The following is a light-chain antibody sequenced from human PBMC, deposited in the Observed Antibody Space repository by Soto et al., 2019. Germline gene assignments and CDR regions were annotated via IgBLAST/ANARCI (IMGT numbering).Light chain of an antibody. CDR1: SSNIGSNT. CDR2: SNN. J-gene: IGLJ2*01. Sequence: QSVLTQPPSASGTPGQRVTISCSGSSSNIGSNTVNWYQQLPGTVPKLVIYSNNQRPSGVPDRFSGSKSGTSASLAISGLQSEDEADYYCVAWDDSLNGYVVFGGGTQLTVL. CDR3: VAWDDSLNGYVV. V-gene: IGLV1-44*01.